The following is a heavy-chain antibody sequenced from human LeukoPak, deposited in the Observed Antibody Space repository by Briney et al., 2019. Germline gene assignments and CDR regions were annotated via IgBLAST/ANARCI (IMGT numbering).Heavy chain of an antibody. V-gene: IGHV5-51*01. CDR3: ARLGIYGSGSYSY. Sequence: GESLKISCKGSGYSFTTYWIAWVRQMPGKGLEWMGIIYPGDSDTRYSPSFQGQVTISADKSITTAYLQWSSLKASDTAMYYCARLGIYGSGSYSYWGQGTLVTVSS. J-gene: IGHJ4*02. D-gene: IGHD3-10*01. CDR2: IYPGDSDT. CDR1: GYSFTTYW.